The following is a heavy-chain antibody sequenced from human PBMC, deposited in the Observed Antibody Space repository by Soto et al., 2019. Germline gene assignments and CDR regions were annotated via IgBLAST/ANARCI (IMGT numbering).Heavy chain of an antibody. CDR3: ARFTDIVATSYFDY. J-gene: IGHJ4*02. CDR1: GGSISSYY. CDR2: IYYSGST. V-gene: IGHV4-59*01. D-gene: IGHD5-12*01. Sequence: PWETLSLTCTVSGGSISSYYWSWIRQPPGKGLEWIGYIYYSGSTNYNPSLKSRVTISVDTSKNQFSLKLSSVTAADTAVYYCARFTDIVATSYFDYSGQGTLVTAPQ.